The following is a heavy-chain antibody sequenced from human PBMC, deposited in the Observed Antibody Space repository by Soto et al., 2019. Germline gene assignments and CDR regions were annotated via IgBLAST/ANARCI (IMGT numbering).Heavy chain of an antibody. V-gene: IGHV4-39*01. D-gene: IGHD6-19*01. Sequence: QVQLRESGPGLVKPSETLSLTSTVSGGSISGGTYYWAWIRQPPGKGLEWIGTVYYSGSTYYNPSLKSRVTVSVDMSKNQVSLKLSSVTAADTAVYYCARSPGYSSGWYGFYYGMDVWGQGTSVTVSS. CDR1: GGSISGGTYY. CDR2: VYYSGST. CDR3: ARSPGYSSGWYGFYYGMDV. J-gene: IGHJ6*01.